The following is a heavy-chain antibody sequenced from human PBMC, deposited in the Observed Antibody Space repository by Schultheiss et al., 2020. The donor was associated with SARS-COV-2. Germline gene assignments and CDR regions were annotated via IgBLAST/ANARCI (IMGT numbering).Heavy chain of an antibody. CDR2: ISSSSSYI. CDR3: ARVPLAAAGNVGSGRYFDY. D-gene: IGHD6-13*01. J-gene: IGHJ4*02. Sequence: GGSLRLSCAASGFTVSSNYMSWVRQAPGKGLEWVSSISSSSSYIYYADSVKGRFTISRDNAKNTLYLQMNSLRAEDTAVYYCARVPLAAAGNVGSGRYFDYWGQGTLVTVSS. CDR1: GFTVSSNY. V-gene: IGHV3-21*04.